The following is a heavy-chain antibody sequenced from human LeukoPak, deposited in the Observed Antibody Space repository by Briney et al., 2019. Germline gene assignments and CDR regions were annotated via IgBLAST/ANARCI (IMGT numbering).Heavy chain of an antibody. CDR1: GFTFSRHVM. CDR2: IYYSGST. CDR3: ASPGCYASGSYCHYFDY. D-gene: IGHD3-10*01. J-gene: IGHJ4*02. V-gene: IGHV4-39*01. Sequence: PGGSLRLSCAASGFTFSRHVMNWVRQTPGKGLEWIGSIYYSGSTYYNPSLKSRVIISVDTSKNQSSLKLSSVTAADTAVYYCASPGCYASGSYCHYFDYWGQGALVTVSS.